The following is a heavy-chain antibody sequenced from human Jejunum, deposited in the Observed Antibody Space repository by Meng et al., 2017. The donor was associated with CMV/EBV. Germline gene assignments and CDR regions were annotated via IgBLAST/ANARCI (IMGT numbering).Heavy chain of an antibody. CDR1: GGSIKRDTHY. Sequence: CTVSGGSIKRDTHYRCWNRQLPGKGLEWIGYIYSSGTVYYNPSLKSRVTISVDTSKNEFSLNLNSVTAADTAVYYCARGPRGNSEVDWGQGALVTVSS. D-gene: IGHD4-23*01. J-gene: IGHJ4*02. CDR3: ARGPRGNSEVD. CDR2: IYSSGTV. V-gene: IGHV4-31*03.